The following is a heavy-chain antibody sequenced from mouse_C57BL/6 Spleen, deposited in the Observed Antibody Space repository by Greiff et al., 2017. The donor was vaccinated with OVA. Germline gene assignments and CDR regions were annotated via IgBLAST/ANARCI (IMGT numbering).Heavy chain of an antibody. CDR3: ARDYYGSSRGVMDY. J-gene: IGHJ4*01. CDR1: GYTFTSYW. D-gene: IGHD1-1*01. CDR2: IYPGSGST. Sequence: VQLQQPGAELVKPGASVKMSCKASGYTFTSYWITWVKQRPGQGLEWIGDIYPGSGSTNYNEKFKSKATLTVDTSSSTAYMQLSSLTSEDSAVYYCARDYYGSSRGVMDYWGQGTSVTVSS. V-gene: IGHV1-55*01.